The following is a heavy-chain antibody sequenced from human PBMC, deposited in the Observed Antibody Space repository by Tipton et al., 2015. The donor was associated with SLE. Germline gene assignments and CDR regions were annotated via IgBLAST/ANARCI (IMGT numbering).Heavy chain of an antibody. Sequence: QLVQSGAEVKKPGASVKVSCKASGYTFTSYGISWVRQAPGQGLEWMGWISAYNGNTNYAQKLQGRVTMTTDTSTSTAYMELRSLRSDDAAVYYCARASYYSGGSCYPHYFDYWVQGTLVTVSS. V-gene: IGHV1-18*01. CDR3: ARASYYSGGSCYPHYFDY. J-gene: IGHJ4*02. CDR1: GYTFTSYG. CDR2: ISAYNGNT. D-gene: IGHD2-15*01.